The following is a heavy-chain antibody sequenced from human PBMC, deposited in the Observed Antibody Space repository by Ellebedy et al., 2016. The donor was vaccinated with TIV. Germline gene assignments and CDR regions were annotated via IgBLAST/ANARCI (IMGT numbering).Heavy chain of an antibody. V-gene: IGHV4-59*08. CDR1: RAPFWGYF. Sequence: MPGGSLRLSCTVSRAPFWGYFWSWLRQSPVKGLESIGYVFYNGSTNYDPSFKSRVSMSADTSKNQFSLKLKSVTPADTAVYYCAAGNGWLDFWGPGILVTVSS. D-gene: IGHD2-8*01. CDR3: AAGNGWLDF. J-gene: IGHJ5*01. CDR2: VFYNGST.